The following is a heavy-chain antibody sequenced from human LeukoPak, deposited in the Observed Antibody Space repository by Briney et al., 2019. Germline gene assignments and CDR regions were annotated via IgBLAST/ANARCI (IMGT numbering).Heavy chain of an antibody. D-gene: IGHD4-17*01. J-gene: IGHJ5*02. V-gene: IGHV4-30-4*08. CDR2: IYYSGST. CDR3: AREALNDYGDNWFDP. Sequence: SETLSLTCTVSGGSISSGDYYWGWIRQPPGKGLEWIGYIYYSGSTYYNPSLKSRGTISVDTSKNQFSLKLSSVTAADTAVYYCAREALNDYGDNWFDPWGQGTLVTVSS. CDR1: GGSISSGDYY.